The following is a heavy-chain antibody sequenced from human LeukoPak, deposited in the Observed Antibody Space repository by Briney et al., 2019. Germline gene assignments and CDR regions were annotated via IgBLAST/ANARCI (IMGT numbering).Heavy chain of an antibody. CDR3: ARSPGTYCDILTGYFPYYFDY. CDR2: IYYSGST. Sequence: SETLSLTCTVSGGSISSYYWSWIRQPPGKGLEWIGYIYYSGSTNYNPSLKSRVTISVDTSKNQFSLKLSSVTAADTAVYYCARSPGTYCDILTGYFPYYFDYWGQGTLVTVSS. CDR1: GGSISSYY. D-gene: IGHD3-9*01. J-gene: IGHJ4*02. V-gene: IGHV4-59*01.